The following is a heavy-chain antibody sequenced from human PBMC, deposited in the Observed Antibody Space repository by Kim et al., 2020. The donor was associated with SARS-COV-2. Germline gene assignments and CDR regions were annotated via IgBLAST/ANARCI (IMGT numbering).Heavy chain of an antibody. Sequence: GGSLRLSCTASGFTFGDYAMSWFRQAPGKGLEWVGFIRSKAYGGTTEYAASVKGRFTISRDDSKSIAYLQMNSLKTEDTAVYYCTREFGYVGGDAGVDYWGQGTLVTVSS. CDR3: TREFGYVGGDAGVDY. J-gene: IGHJ4*02. V-gene: IGHV3-49*03. CDR1: GFTFGDYA. CDR2: IRSKAYGGTT. D-gene: IGHD3-16*01.